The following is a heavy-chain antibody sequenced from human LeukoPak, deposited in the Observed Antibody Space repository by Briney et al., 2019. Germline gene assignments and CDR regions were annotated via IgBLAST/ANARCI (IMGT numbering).Heavy chain of an antibody. CDR1: GGSISSSSYY. D-gene: IGHD6-19*01. J-gene: IGHJ5*02. CDR2: IYYSGST. V-gene: IGHV4-39*01. Sequence: SETLSLTCTVSGGSISSSSYYWGWIRQPPGKGLEWIGSIYYSGSTYYNPSLKSRVTISVDTSNNQYSLKRSSVTAADTAVYYCARPLSGWYNWFDPWGEGTLVTVSS. CDR3: ARPLSGWYNWFDP.